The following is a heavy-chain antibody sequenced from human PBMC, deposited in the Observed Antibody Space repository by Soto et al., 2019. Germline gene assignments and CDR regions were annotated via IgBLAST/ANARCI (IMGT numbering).Heavy chain of an antibody. CDR1: GGTFSSSA. V-gene: IGHV1-69*01. J-gene: IGHJ4*02. CDR3: AIAGSGYFYDSSVYYVNLDY. D-gene: IGHD3-22*01. Sequence: QVQLVQSGAEVKKPGSSVKVSCKASGGTFSSSAISWVRQAPGQGLEWMGGIIPIFGTANYAQKLQGRVTITADESTSTAYMELSILRSEDTAVYYCAIAGSGYFYDSSVYYVNLDYWGQGTLVTVSS. CDR2: IIPIFGTA.